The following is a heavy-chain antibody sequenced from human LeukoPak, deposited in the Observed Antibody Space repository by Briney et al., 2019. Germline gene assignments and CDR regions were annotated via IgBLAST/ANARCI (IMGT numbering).Heavy chain of an antibody. CDR1: GFTFSLFS. CDR2: INTNGYTI. V-gene: IGHV3-48*04. CDR3: VIDFEVPSAAPDYYYYYMDV. D-gene: IGHD3-9*01. Sequence: GGSLRLSCSASGFTFSLFSMNWVRQAPGGGLEWLAVINTNGYTIYYAESVKGRFTISRDNVNNSLYLQMDGLTVEDTAVYYCVIDFEVPSAAPDYYYYYMDVWGRGTTVTVSS. J-gene: IGHJ6*03.